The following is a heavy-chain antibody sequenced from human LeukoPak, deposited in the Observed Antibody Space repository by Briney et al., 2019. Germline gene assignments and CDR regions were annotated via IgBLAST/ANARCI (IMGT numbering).Heavy chain of an antibody. D-gene: IGHD3/OR15-3a*01. CDR1: GFTFSSSA. J-gene: IGHJ4*02. CDR3: ARGRVVDGFDY. Sequence: GGSLRLSCAASGFTFSSSAMSWVRQAPGKGLEWVSGIGGSGAGTYYADSVKGRFTISRDNSKNTLYLQMNSLRAEDTAVYYCARGRVVDGFDYWGQGTLVTVSS. V-gene: IGHV3-23*01. CDR2: IGGSGAGT.